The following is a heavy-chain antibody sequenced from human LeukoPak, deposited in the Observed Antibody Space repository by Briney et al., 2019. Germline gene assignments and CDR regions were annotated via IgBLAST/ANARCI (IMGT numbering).Heavy chain of an antibody. V-gene: IGHV3-11*01. CDR3: ARDLIAAAGSR. J-gene: IGHJ4*02. CDR2: ISSSGSTI. D-gene: IGHD6-13*01. Sequence: PGGTLRLSCAASGFTFSDYYMSWIRQAPGKGLEWVSYISSSGSTIYYADSVNGRFTIARDNAKNSLYLQVNSLRAEDTAVYFCARDLIAAAGSRWGRGTRVSVSS. CDR1: GFTFSDYY.